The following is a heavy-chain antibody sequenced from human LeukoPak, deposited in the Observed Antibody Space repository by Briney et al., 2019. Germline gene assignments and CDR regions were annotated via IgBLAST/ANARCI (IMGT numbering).Heavy chain of an antibody. CDR2: IKSKTDGGTT. Sequence: GGSLRLSCAASGFTFSNAYMSWVRQAPGKGLEWVGRIKSKTDGGTTDYAAPVKGRFTISRDDSKNTLYLQMNSLKTEDTAVYYCTTEDTAMVLYAFDIWGQGTMVTVSS. CDR1: GFTFSNAY. CDR3: TTEDTAMVLYAFDI. V-gene: IGHV3-15*01. D-gene: IGHD5-18*01. J-gene: IGHJ3*02.